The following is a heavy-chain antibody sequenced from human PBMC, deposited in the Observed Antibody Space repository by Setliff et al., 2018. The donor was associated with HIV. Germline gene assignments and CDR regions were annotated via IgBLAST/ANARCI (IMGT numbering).Heavy chain of an antibody. Sequence: GGSLRLSCAASGFTFSSYSMNWVRQAPGKGLEWVSYISSSSSYTHYADSVKGRFTISRDNVKNSLYLQMNSLRAEDTALYYCARSDTIFGVAPIYWGQGILVTVSS. D-gene: IGHD3-3*01. J-gene: IGHJ4*02. CDR1: GFTFSSYS. CDR3: ARSDTIFGVAPIY. CDR2: ISSSSSYT. V-gene: IGHV3-21*04.